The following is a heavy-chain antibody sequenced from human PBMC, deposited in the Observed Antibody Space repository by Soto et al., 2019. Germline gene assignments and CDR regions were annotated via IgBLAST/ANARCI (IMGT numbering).Heavy chain of an antibody. CDR3: ATRDGYNYAPAY. V-gene: IGHV1-69*13. D-gene: IGHD5-12*01. Sequence: SVKVSCKASGGTFSSYAISWVRQAPGQGLEWMGGIIPIFGTANYAQKFQGRVTITADESTSTAYMELSSLRSEDTAVYYCATRDGYNYAPAYWGQGTLVTVSS. CDR2: IIPIFGTA. CDR1: GGTFSSYA. J-gene: IGHJ4*02.